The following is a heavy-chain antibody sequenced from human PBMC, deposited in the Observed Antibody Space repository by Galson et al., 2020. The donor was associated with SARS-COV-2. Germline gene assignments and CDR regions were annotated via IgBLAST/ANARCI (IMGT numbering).Heavy chain of an antibody. J-gene: IGHJ5*02. CDR1: GGSISSSSYY. V-gene: IGHV4-39*01. Sequence: SETLSLTCTVSGGSISSSSYYWGWIRQPPGKGLEWIGSIYYSGSTYYNPSLKSRVTISVDTSKNQFSLKLSSVTAADTAVYYCARLISGFGDKRGAWFDPWGQGTLVTVSS. CDR3: ARLISGFGDKRGAWFDP. CDR2: IYYSGST. D-gene: IGHD3-10*01.